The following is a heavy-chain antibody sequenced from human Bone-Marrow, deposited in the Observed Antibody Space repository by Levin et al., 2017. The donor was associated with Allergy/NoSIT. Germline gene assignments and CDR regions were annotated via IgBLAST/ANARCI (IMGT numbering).Heavy chain of an antibody. J-gene: IGHJ6*02. V-gene: IGHV3-23*01. CDR1: GFSFRSCS. CDR2: ISPGGDST. D-gene: IGHD1-14*01. CDR3: AKEGRYQPIDV. Sequence: GESLKISCAASGFSFRSCSVTWVRRAPGKGLEWVSTISPGGDSTYYADSVKGRFTISRDNSKNTLDLQMNSLRAEDTAIYYCAKEGRYQPIDVWGQGTTVIVSS.